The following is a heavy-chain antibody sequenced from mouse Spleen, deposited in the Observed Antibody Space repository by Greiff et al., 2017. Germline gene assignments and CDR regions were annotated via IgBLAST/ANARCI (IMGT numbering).Heavy chain of an antibody. CDR3: AREPSYY. V-gene: IGHV1-81*01. J-gene: IGHJ2*01. Sequence: VKLMESGAELARPGASVKLSCKASGYTFTSYGISWVKQRTGKGLEWIGNIYPRSSNTYYNDKFKGKSTLTADKSSSTAYMELRSLKSEESAVYFCAREPSYYWGQGTTLTVSS. CDR2: IYPRSSNT. CDR1: GYTFTSYG.